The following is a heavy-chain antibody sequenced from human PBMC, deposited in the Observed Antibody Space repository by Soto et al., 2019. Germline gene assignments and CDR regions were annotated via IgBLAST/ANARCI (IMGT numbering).Heavy chain of an antibody. D-gene: IGHD3-22*01. CDR1: GFSFNDYA. CDR3: SRGVYYPQSSGLHADY. CDR2: ISSDGHHQ. J-gene: IGHJ4*02. V-gene: IGHV3-30*03. Sequence: HPGGSLRLSCATSGFSFNDYAMYWVRQAPGQGLEWVAIISSDGHHQFYLDNLRGRFTVSRDNSKNTLYLQMNSLRPEDTAVYYCSRGVYYPQSSGLHADYWGPGTVVTVSS.